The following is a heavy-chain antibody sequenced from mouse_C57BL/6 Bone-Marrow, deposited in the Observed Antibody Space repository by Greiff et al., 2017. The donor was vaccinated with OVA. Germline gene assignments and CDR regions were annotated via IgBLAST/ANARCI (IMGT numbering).Heavy chain of an antibody. CDR2: INPNNGGT. Sequence: VQLQQSGPELVKPGASVKISCKASGYTFTDYYMNWVKQSHGKSLEWIGDINPNNGGTSYNQKFKGKATLTVDKSSSTAYMELRSLTSEDSAVYYCARESIYYDYDYWGQGTTLTVSS. D-gene: IGHD2-4*01. CDR1: GYTFTDYY. CDR3: ARESIYYDYDY. J-gene: IGHJ2*01. V-gene: IGHV1-26*01.